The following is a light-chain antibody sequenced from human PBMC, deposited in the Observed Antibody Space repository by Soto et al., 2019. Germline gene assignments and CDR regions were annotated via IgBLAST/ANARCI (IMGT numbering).Light chain of an antibody. CDR1: QSVSSY. CDR2: DAS. CDR3: QQRSNWPPLVT. J-gene: IGKJ3*01. V-gene: IGKV3-11*01. Sequence: EIVLTQSPATLSLSPGERATLSCRASQSVSSYLAWYQQKPGQAPRLLIYDASNRATGIPARFSGSGSGTDFTLTISSLAPEDFAVYYCQQRSNWPPLVTFGPGTKVDIK.